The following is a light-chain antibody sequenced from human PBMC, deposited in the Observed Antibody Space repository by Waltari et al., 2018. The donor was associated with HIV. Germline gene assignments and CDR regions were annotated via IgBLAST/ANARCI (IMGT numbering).Light chain of an antibody. V-gene: IGLV2-14*03. CDR1: TIDIASYNY. J-gene: IGLJ3*02. CDR3: SSYTAIGPWA. Sequence: QSALTQPASVSGSLGQSITISCTGTTIDIASYNYVSWYQQHPGKAPKLIIFGVTNRPSGVPDRFSGSKSGATASLTISGLQIEDEADYYCSSYTAIGPWAFGGGTKLTV. CDR2: GVT.